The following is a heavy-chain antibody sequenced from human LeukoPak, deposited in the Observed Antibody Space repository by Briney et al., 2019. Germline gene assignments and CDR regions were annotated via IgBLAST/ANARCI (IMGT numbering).Heavy chain of an antibody. V-gene: IGHV4-34*01. D-gene: IGHD3-22*01. CDR2: INHSGST. CDR1: GGSFSGYY. CDR3: ARDGYHYRGGFDD. J-gene: IGHJ4*02. Sequence: PSETLSLTCAVYGGSFSGYYWSWIRQPPGKGLEWIGEINHSGSTNYNPSLKSRVTISVDTSKNQFSLKLSSVTAADTAVYYCARDGYHYRGGFDDCGQGTLVTVSS.